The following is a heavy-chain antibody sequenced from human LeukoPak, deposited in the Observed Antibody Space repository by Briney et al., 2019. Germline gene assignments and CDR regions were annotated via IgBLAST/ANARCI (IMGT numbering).Heavy chain of an antibody. CDR1: GAPISSGDYH. V-gene: IGHV4-30-4*08. D-gene: IGHD1-26*01. CDR3: ATRFSGRPFDP. CDR2: IYSSGST. Sequence: PSQTLSLICTVSGAPISSGDYHWTWIRQPPGKGLEWIGYIYSSGSTYYNPSLKSRVSISVDTSMNHFSLQLPSVTAADTAVYYCATRFSGRPFDPWGQGTLVTVSS. J-gene: IGHJ5*02.